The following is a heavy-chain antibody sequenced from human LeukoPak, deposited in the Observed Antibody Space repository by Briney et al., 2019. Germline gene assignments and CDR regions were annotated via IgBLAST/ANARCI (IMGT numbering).Heavy chain of an antibody. CDR3: ARGVHCSSTSCYVLDNWFDP. V-gene: IGHV4-30-4*01. Sequence: SETLSLTCTVSGGSISSGDYYWSWIRQPPGKGLEWIVYIYYSGSTYYNPSLKSRVTISVDTSKNQFSLKLSSVTAADTAVYYCARGVHCSSTSCYVLDNWFDPWGQGTLVTVSS. CDR1: GGSISSGDYY. CDR2: IYYSGST. D-gene: IGHD2-2*01. J-gene: IGHJ5*02.